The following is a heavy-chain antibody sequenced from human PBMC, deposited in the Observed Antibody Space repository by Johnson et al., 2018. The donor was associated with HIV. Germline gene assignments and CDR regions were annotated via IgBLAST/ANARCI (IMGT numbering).Heavy chain of an antibody. J-gene: IGHJ3*02. Sequence: QVLLVESGGGVVQPGRSLRLSCAASAFTFSSYAMHWVRQAPGKGLEWVAVISYDASNKYYADSVKGRFTISRDNSKNTLYLQMNSLRAEDTAVYYCARVGDGSGYYFDAFDIWGQGTMVTVSS. CDR3: ARVGDGSGYYFDAFDI. CDR2: ISYDASNK. V-gene: IGHV3-30*04. CDR1: AFTFSSYA. D-gene: IGHD3-22*01.